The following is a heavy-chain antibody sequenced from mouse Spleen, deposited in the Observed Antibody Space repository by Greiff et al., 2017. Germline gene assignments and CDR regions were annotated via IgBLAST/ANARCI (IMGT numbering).Heavy chain of an antibody. CDR1: GFTFSDYY. Sequence: EVQLVESEGGLVQPGSSMKLSCTASGFTFSDYYMAWVRQVPEKGLEWVANINYDGSSTYYLDSLKSRFIISRDNAKNILYLQMSSLKSEDTATYYCARVTTIRAMDYWGQGTSVTVSS. J-gene: IGHJ4*01. CDR2: INYDGSST. D-gene: IGHD2-4*01. V-gene: IGHV5-16*01. CDR3: ARVTTIRAMDY.